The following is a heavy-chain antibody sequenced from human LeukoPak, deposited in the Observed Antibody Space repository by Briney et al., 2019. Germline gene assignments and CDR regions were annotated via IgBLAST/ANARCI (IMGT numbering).Heavy chain of an antibody. J-gene: IGHJ4*02. Sequence: GESLKISCKGSGYSFTSYWIGWVRQMPGKGLEWMGIIYPGDSDTRYTPSFQGQVTISADKSISTAYLQWNSLKASDTAIYYCARRYTIGYWWGDSCYVHWGQGTLVTVSS. CDR1: GYSFTSYW. V-gene: IGHV5-51*01. D-gene: IGHD2-15*01. CDR2: IYPGDSDT. CDR3: ARRYTIGYWWGDSCYVH.